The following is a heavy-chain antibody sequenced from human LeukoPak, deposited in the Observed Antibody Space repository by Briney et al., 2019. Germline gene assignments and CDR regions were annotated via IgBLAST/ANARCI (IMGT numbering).Heavy chain of an antibody. J-gene: IGHJ4*02. Sequence: SETLSLTCTVSGDSTTTSYWSWIRQPPGKGLEWIGYIYYSGNTNYNPSLRSRVTISVDTSKSQFSLHLTSVTAADTAVYYCANAREPPYRGIYYYFESWGQGTLVTVSS. V-gene: IGHV4-59*01. CDR1: GDSTTTSY. CDR2: IYYSGNT. CDR3: ANAREPPYRGIYYYFES. D-gene: IGHD1-26*01.